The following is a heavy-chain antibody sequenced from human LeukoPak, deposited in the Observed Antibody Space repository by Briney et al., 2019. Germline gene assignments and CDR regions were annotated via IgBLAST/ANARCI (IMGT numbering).Heavy chain of an antibody. V-gene: IGHV1-2*02. CDR3: ARVGVLPTDAFDI. CDR2: INPNSGGT. D-gene: IGHD2/OR15-2a*01. CDR1: GYTFTGYY. Sequence: ASVKVSCKASGYTFTGYYMHWVRQAPGQGLEWMGWINPNSGGTNYAQKFQGRVTMTRDTSTSTAYVALSRLRADDTDVYYCARVGVLPTDAFDIWGQGTMVTVSS. J-gene: IGHJ3*02.